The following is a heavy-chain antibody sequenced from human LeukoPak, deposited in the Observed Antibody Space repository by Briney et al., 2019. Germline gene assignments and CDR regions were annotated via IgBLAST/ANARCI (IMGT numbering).Heavy chain of an antibody. CDR3: AREGRAVAGTFWFDP. Sequence: GASVKVSCKASRYTFTSYYMHWVRQAPGQGLEWMGIINPSGGSTSYAQKFQGRVTMTRDMSTSTVYMELSSLRSEDTAVYYCAREGRAVAGTFWFDPWGQGTLVTVSS. CDR2: INPSGGST. V-gene: IGHV1-46*01. CDR1: RYTFTSYY. D-gene: IGHD6-19*01. J-gene: IGHJ5*02.